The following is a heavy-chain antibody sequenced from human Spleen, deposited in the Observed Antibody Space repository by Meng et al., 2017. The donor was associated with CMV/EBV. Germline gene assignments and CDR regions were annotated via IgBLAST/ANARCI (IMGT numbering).Heavy chain of an antibody. Sequence: GGSLRLSCAASGFTVSSNYMSWVRQAPGKGLEWVAFIRYDGSNKYYADSVKGRFTISRDNSKNTLYLQMNSLRAEDTAVYYCAKERVWSGYYYYYGMDVWGQGTTVTVSS. CDR1: GFTVSSNY. CDR2: IRYDGSNK. CDR3: AKERVWSGYYYYYGMDV. J-gene: IGHJ6*02. D-gene: IGHD1-1*01. V-gene: IGHV3-30*02.